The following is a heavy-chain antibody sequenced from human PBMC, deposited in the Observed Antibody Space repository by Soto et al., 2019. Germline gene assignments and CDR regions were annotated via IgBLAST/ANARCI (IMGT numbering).Heavy chain of an antibody. V-gene: IGHV3-33*01. Sequence: QVQLVESGGGVVQPGRSLRLSCAASGFTFSSYGMHWVRQAPGKGLEWVAGIWYDGSNKYYADSVKGRFTISRDNSKNTLYLQMNSLRAEDTAVYYCARDPLAYCGGDCYQGGFDYWGQGTLVTVSS. CDR2: IWYDGSNK. CDR1: GFTFSSYG. J-gene: IGHJ4*02. D-gene: IGHD2-21*02. CDR3: ARDPLAYCGGDCYQGGFDY.